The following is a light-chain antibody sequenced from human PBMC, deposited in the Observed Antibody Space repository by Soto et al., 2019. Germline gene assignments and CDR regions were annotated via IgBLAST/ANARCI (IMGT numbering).Light chain of an antibody. CDR2: QDS. J-gene: IGLJ1*01. CDR3: QAWDSSTAFYV. CDR1: NLGDKY. V-gene: IGLV3-1*01. Sequence: SYELTQPPSVSVSPGQTASITCSGDNLGDKYACWYQQKPGQSPVLVIYQDSKRPSGTPERFSGSNSGNTATLTISGTQAMDEADYYCQAWDSSTAFYVFGNGTKLTVL.